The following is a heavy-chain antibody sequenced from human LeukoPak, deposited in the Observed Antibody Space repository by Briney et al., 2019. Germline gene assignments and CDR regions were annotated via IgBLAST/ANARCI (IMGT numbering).Heavy chain of an antibody. V-gene: IGHV1-69*13. CDR2: IIPIFGTA. D-gene: IGHD6-13*01. CDR1: GGTFSSYA. CDR3: ARGRPYSSSYSDY. Sequence: ASVKVSCKASGGTFSSYAISWVRQAPGQGLEWMGGIIPIFGTANYAQKFQGRVTITADESTSTAYVELSSLRSEDTAVYYCARGRPYSSSYSDYWGQGTLVTVSS. J-gene: IGHJ4*02.